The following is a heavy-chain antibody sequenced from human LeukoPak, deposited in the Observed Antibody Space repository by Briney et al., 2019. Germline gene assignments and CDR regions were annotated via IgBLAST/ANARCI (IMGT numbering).Heavy chain of an antibody. V-gene: IGHV3-11*01. D-gene: IGHD6-25*01. CDR3: ASGRQRLCYYGMDV. CDR2: ISSSGSTI. J-gene: IGHJ6*02. Sequence: GGSLRLSCAASGFTFSNYYMSWIRQAPGKGLEWVSYISSSGSTIYYADSVKGRFTISRDNAKNSLYLQMNSLRAEDTAVYYCASGRQRLCYYGMDVWGQGTTVTVSS. CDR1: GFTFSNYY.